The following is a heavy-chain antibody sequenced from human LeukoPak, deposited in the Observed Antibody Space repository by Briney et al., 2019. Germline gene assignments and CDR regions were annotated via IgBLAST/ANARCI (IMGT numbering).Heavy chain of an antibody. V-gene: IGHV3-66*01. CDR3: ARGLIAYVHDAFDI. J-gene: IGHJ3*02. CDR1: GFTVSSNY. CDR2: IYSGGST. Sequence: PGGSLRLSCAASGFTVSSNYMSWVRQAPGKGLEWVSVIYSGGSTYYADSVKGRFTISRDSAKNSLYLQMNSLRAEDTAVYYCARGLIAYVHDAFDIWGQGTMVTVSS. D-gene: IGHD2-8*01.